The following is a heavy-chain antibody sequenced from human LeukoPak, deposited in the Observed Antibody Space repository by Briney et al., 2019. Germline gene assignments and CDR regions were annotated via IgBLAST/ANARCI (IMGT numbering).Heavy chain of an antibody. V-gene: IGHV1-24*01. Sequence: GASVKVSCKVSGYTLTELSMHWVRQAPGKGLEWMGGFDPEDGETIYAQKFQGRVTMTTDTSTSTAYMELRSLRSDDTAVYYCARGVATIVVVPAAMQTGYYYYMDVWGKGTTVTVSS. D-gene: IGHD2-2*01. CDR3: ARGVATIVVVPAAMQTGYYYYMDV. CDR2: FDPEDGET. CDR1: GYTLTELS. J-gene: IGHJ6*03.